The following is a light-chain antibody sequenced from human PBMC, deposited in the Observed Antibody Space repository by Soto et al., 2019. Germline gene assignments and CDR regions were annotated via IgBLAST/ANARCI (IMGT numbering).Light chain of an antibody. CDR2: DAS. V-gene: IGKV1-5*01. Sequence: DIQMTQSPSTLSASLGDRVTITCRASQSISGWLAWYQQKPGKAPNLLISDASSLESGVPSRFSGSGSGTEFTLTISGLQPDDFATYYCQQYSSYSSFGQGTKLEIK. J-gene: IGKJ2*01. CDR1: QSISGW. CDR3: QQYSSYSS.